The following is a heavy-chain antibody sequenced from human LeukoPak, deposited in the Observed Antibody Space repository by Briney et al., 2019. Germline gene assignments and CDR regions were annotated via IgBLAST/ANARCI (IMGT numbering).Heavy chain of an antibody. CDR3: DRAAITILGVAQNWFDP. CDR1: GGSISSGGYS. V-gene: IGHV4-30-2*01. CDR2: IYHSWST. Sequence: SQTLSLTCAVSGGSISSGGYSWSWIRQPPGKGLEWIGYIYHSWSTYYNPSLKSRVTISVDRSKNQFSLKLGSVTAAYTAVYYCDRAAITILGVAQNWFDPWGQGTLVTVSS. J-gene: IGHJ5*02. D-gene: IGHD3-3*01.